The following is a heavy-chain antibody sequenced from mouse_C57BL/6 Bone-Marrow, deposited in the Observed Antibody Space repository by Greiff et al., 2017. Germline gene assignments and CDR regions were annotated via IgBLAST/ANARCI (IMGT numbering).Heavy chain of an antibody. CDR3: ARGELRSDYYAMDY. CDR2: ISDGGSYT. J-gene: IGHJ4*01. D-gene: IGHD1-1*01. Sequence: EVKLVESGGGLVKPGGSLKLSCAASGFTFSSYAMSWVRQTPEKRLEWVATISDGGSYTYYPDNVKGRFTISRDNAKNNLYLQMSHLKSEDTAMYYCARGELRSDYYAMDYWGQGTSVTVSS. CDR1: GFTFSSYA. V-gene: IGHV5-4*03.